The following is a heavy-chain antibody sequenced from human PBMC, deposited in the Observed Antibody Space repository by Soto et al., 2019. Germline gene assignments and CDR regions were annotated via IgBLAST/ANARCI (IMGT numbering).Heavy chain of an antibody. Sequence: PGGSLRLSCAASGFTFSSYGMHWVRQAPGKGLEWVAVIWYDGSNEYYADSVKGRFTISRDNSKNTLYLQMNSLRAEDTAVYYCARDEGNGYDFWSGYYYYYYGMDVWGQGTTVTVSS. CDR1: GFTFSSYG. CDR2: IWYDGSNE. J-gene: IGHJ6*02. V-gene: IGHV3-33*01. CDR3: ARDEGNGYDFWSGYYYYYYGMDV. D-gene: IGHD3-3*01.